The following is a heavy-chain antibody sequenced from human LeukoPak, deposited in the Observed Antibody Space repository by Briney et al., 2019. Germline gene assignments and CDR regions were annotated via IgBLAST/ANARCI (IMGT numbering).Heavy chain of an antibody. V-gene: IGHV3-23*01. CDR3: AKGSGSGWYGWCYP. Sequence: GGSLRLSCAASGFTFSSYAMSWVRQAPGKGLEWVSTIDTSGGDTYYADSVKGRFTISRDNPKNTFYLQMTSLRAEDTPVYFCAKGSGSGWYGWCYPWGQGTLVTVSS. D-gene: IGHD6-19*01. J-gene: IGHJ5*02. CDR1: GFTFSSYA. CDR2: IDTSGGDT.